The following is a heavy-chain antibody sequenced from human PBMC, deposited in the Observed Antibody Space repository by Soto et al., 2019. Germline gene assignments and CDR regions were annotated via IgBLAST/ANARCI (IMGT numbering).Heavy chain of an antibody. CDR3: ARPGEDSSGHIDY. V-gene: IGHV4-39*01. CDR2: IYYSGST. CDR1: GGSISSSSYY. D-gene: IGHD3-22*01. J-gene: IGHJ4*02. Sequence: QLQLQESGPGLVKPSETLSLTCTVSGGSISSSSYYWGWIRQPPGKGLEWIGSIYYSGSTYYNPSLKSRVTISVDTSKNQFSLKLSSVTAADTAVYYCARPGEDSSGHIDYWGQGTLVTVSS.